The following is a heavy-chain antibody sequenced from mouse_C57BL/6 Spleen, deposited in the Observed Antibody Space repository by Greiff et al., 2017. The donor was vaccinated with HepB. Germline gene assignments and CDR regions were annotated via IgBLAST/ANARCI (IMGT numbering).Heavy chain of an antibody. Sequence: QVQLKESGPGLVQPSQSLSITCTVSGFSLTSYGVHWVRQSPGKGLEWLGVIWSGGSTDYNAAFISRLSISKDNSKSQVFFKMNSLQADDTAIYYCARRGFITTVEGFAYWGQGTLVTVSA. V-gene: IGHV2-2*01. J-gene: IGHJ3*01. D-gene: IGHD1-1*01. CDR1: GFSLTSYG. CDR3: ARRGFITTVEGFAY. CDR2: IWSGGST.